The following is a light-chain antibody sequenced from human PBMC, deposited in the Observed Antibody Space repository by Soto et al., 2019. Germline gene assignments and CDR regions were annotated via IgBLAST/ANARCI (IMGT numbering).Light chain of an antibody. CDR2: AAS. V-gene: IGKV1-39*01. CDR1: QSINSY. CDR3: QQSYSTPPIT. J-gene: IGKJ5*01. Sequence: DIQMTQSPSSLSASVGDRVTITCRASQSINSYLNWYQQKPGKAPKLLVYAASSLQTGVPSRFSGSGSGTDFTLTISSLQPGDFATYYCQQSYSTPPITFGQGTRLEIK.